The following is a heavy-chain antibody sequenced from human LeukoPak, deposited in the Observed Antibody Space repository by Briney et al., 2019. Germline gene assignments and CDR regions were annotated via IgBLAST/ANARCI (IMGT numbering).Heavy chain of an antibody. CDR2: IYPGDSET. CDR1: GYSLTSYW. Sequence: GEALKISWKGSGYSLTSYWIGWVRQMAGEGLEGRGIIYPGDSETRYRPSFQGQVTLSADQSISTAYLQWSSLKASDTAMYYCARTNYGGEFDYWGQGTLVTVSS. V-gene: IGHV5-51*01. J-gene: IGHJ4*02. D-gene: IGHD3-16*01. CDR3: ARTNYGGEFDY.